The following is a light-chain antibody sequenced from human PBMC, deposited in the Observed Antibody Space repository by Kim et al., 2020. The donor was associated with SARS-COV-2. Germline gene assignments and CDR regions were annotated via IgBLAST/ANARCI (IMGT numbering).Light chain of an antibody. V-gene: IGLV3-19*01. CDR1: SLRNYY. CDR2: GKY. J-gene: IGLJ3*02. Sequence: AWGQTVRLTCQGDSLRNYYATWYQQRPGQAPTLVLYGKYDRPSGIPDRFSGSASGNTASLTITGAQAEDEGDYYCSSRDSTGDHVVFGGGTQLTVL. CDR3: SSRDSTGDHVV.